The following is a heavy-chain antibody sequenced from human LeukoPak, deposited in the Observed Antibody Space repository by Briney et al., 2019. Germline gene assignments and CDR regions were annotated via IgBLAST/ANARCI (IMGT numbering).Heavy chain of an antibody. D-gene: IGHD6-13*01. Sequence: KPSETLSLTCAVSGCSISSYYWSWIRQPPGKGLEWIGYIYYSGSTNYNPSLKSRVTISVDTSKNQFSLKLLSVTAADTAVYYCARGMQQLYHFDSWGRGTLVTVSS. CDR2: IYYSGST. CDR3: ARGMQQLYHFDS. J-gene: IGHJ4*02. V-gene: IGHV4-59*01. CDR1: GCSISSYY.